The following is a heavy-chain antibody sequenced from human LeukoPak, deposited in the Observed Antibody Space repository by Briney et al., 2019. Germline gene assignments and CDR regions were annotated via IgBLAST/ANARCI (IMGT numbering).Heavy chain of an antibody. V-gene: IGHV1-8*03. CDR2: MNPNSGNT. J-gene: IGHJ4*02. D-gene: IGHD2-15*01. Sequence: ASVKVSCKASGYTFTSYDINWVRQATGQGLEWMGWMNPNSGNTGYAQKFQGRVTITRNTSISTAYMELSSPRSEDTAVYYCARGPRVAASPFDYWGQGTLVTVSS. CDR3: ARGPRVAASPFDY. CDR1: GYTFTSYD.